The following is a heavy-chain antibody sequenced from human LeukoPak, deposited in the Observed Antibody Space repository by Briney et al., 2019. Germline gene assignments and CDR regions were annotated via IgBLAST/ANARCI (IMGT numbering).Heavy chain of an antibody. V-gene: IGHV3-11*04. CDR3: ARDRDYYDSSGYHPAFSTG. CDR2: ISSSGSTI. D-gene: IGHD3-22*01. CDR1: GFTFSDYY. Sequence: GGSPRLSCAASGFTFSDYYMSWIRQAPGKGLEWVSYISSSGSTIYYADSVKGRFTISRDNAKNSLYLQMNSLRAEDTAVYYCARDRDYYDSSGYHPAFSTGWGQGTLVTVSS. J-gene: IGHJ1*01.